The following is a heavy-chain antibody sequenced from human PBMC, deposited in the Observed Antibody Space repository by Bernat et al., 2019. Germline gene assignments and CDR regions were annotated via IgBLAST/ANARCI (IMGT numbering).Heavy chain of an antibody. CDR2: IYSGGST. CDR3: ARLYSSPNDAFDI. V-gene: IGHV3-53*04. CDR1: GFTFSSYA. J-gene: IGHJ3*02. D-gene: IGHD6-13*01. Sequence: EVQLLESGGGLVQPGGSLGLSCAASGFTFSSYAMSWVRQAPGKGLEWVSVIYSGGSTYYADSVKGRFTISRHNSKNTLYLQMNSLRAEDTAVYYCARLYSSPNDAFDIWGQGTMVTVSS.